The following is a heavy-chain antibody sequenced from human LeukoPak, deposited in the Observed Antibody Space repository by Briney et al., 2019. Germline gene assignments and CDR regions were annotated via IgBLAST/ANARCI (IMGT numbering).Heavy chain of an antibody. J-gene: IGHJ4*02. CDR1: GFTFSSYG. CDR3: AAYSSSWYRNY. V-gene: IGHV3-30*03. CDR2: ISYDGSNK. D-gene: IGHD6-13*01. Sequence: GGSLRLSCAASGFTFSSYGMHWVRQAPGKGLEWVAVISYDGSNKYFADSVKGRFTISRDNSKNTLYLQVNSLRAEDTAVYYCAAYSSSWYRNYWGQGTLVTVSS.